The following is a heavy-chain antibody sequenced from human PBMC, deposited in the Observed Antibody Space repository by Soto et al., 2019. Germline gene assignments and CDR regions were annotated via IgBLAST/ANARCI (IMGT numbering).Heavy chain of an antibody. V-gene: IGHV3-7*01. J-gene: IGHJ6*02. CDR3: ARVRSFGEERPAKYGSFMDV. D-gene: IGHD3-10*01. Sequence: QPGGSLRLSCAASGFTFSSYWMSWVRQAPGKGLEWVANIKQDGSEKYYVDSVKGRFTISRDNAKNSLYLQMNSLRAEDTAVYYCARVRSFGEERPAKYGSFMDVWGQGTTVTVSS. CDR2: IKQDGSEK. CDR1: GFTFSSYW.